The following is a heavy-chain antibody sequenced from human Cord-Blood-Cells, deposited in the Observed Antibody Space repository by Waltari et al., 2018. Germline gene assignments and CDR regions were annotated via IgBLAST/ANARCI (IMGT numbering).Heavy chain of an antibody. J-gene: IGHJ4*02. CDR3: ARNIVATISGFDY. Sequence: QVQLVESGGGVVQPGRSLRLSCAASGFTFSSYAMHWVRQAPGKGREWVAVIAYDGSNKYYADSVKGRFTISRDNSKNTLYLQMNSLRAEDTAVYYCARNIVATISGFDYWGQGTLVTVSS. V-gene: IGHV3-30-3*01. CDR2: IAYDGSNK. CDR1: GFTFSSYA. D-gene: IGHD5-12*01.